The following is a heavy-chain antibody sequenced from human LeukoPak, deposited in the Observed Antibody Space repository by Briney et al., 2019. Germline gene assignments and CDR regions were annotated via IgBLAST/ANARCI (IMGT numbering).Heavy chain of an antibody. D-gene: IGHD6-19*01. J-gene: IGHJ6*02. CDR1: GFTFYDYG. V-gene: IGHV3-20*01. CDR3: ARGRYSSGWYASSYYYGMDF. Sequence: PGGSLRLSCAASGFTFYDYGMSCVRHARGEGGEWGSGINWNGGSTVYTDSVKGGFTISRDNAKNSPYMQKNSLRAEDTALYHCARGRYSSGWYASSYYYGMDFWGQGTTVTVSS. CDR2: INWNGGST.